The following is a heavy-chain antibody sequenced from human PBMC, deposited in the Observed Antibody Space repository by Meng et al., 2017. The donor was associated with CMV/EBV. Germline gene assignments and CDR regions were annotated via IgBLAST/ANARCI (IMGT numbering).Heavy chain of an antibody. Sequence: ASVKVSCKASGYTFTGYYMYWVRQAPGQGFEWMGWINPNSGGTNYAQKFQGRVTMTRDTSISTAYTELSRLRSDDTAVYYCARDYSNYEGYYYYYGMDVWGQGTTVTVSS. V-gene: IGHV1-2*02. D-gene: IGHD4-11*01. J-gene: IGHJ6*02. CDR3: ARDYSNYEGYYYYYGMDV. CDR1: GYTFTGYY. CDR2: INPNSGGT.